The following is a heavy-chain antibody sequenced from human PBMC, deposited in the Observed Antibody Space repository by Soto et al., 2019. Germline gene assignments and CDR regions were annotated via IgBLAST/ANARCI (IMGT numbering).Heavy chain of an antibody. Sequence: LRLSCAASGSTFSSYWMHWVRQAPGKGLVWVSRINSDGSSTSYADSVKGRFTISRDNAKNTLYLQMNSLRAEDTAVYYCARDRWHTAAAHIDYWGQGTLVTVSS. V-gene: IGHV3-74*01. CDR1: GSTFSSYW. D-gene: IGHD6-25*01. CDR2: INSDGSST. CDR3: ARDRWHTAAAHIDY. J-gene: IGHJ4*02.